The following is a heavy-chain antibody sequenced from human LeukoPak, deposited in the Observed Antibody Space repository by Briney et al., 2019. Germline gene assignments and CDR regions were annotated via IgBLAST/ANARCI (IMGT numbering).Heavy chain of an antibody. J-gene: IGHJ4*02. CDR3: TRGLTTDKIDY. D-gene: IGHD4-17*01. Sequence: SETLSLTCTVSGGSISSGDYIWTWIRQPPGKGLEWIGRMHYGGSPSYNPSLQSRVTISADTSKNRFSLNLYSVTAADTAVYYCTRGLTTDKIDYWGQGTLVTVSS. V-gene: IGHV4-30-4*01. CDR1: GGSISSGDYI. CDR2: MHYGGSP.